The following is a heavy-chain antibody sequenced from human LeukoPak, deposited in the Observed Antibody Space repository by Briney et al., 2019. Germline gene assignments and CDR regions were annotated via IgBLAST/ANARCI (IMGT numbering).Heavy chain of an antibody. Sequence: GGSLRLSCAASGFTFSSYSMNWVRQAPGRGLEWVSGINWNGGSTGYADSVKGRFTISRDNAKNSLYLQMNSLRAEDTALYHCARNTYDILTGYDYWGQGTLVTVSS. J-gene: IGHJ4*02. CDR1: GFTFSSYS. CDR3: ARNTYDILTGYDY. V-gene: IGHV3-20*01. D-gene: IGHD3-9*01. CDR2: INWNGGST.